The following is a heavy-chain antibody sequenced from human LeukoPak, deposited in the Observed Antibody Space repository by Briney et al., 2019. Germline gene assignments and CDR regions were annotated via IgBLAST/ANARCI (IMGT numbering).Heavy chain of an antibody. CDR2: IYSGGST. CDR3: ASEYYYDSSGYFKD. D-gene: IGHD3-22*01. J-gene: IGHJ4*02. Sequence: GGSLRLSCAASGFTVSSNYMSWVRQAPGKGLEWVSVIYSGGSTYYADSVKGRFTISRDNSKNTLYLQMNSLRAEDTAVYYCASEYYYDSSGYFKDWGQGTLVTVSS. CDR1: GFTVSSNY. V-gene: IGHV3-53*01.